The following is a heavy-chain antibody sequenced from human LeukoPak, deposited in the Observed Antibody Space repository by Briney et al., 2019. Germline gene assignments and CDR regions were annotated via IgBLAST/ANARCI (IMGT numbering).Heavy chain of an antibody. Sequence: RASVKVSCKVSGYTLTALSMNWVRQDPGKGLEWMGGFDPEVGETIYAQKFQGRVTMTEDTSTDTAYMELRSLRSEDTAVYYCATTPGLAAAGVFDYWGQGTLVTVSS. CDR3: ATTPGLAAAGVFDY. CDR2: FDPEVGET. J-gene: IGHJ4*02. CDR1: GYTLTALS. D-gene: IGHD6-13*01. V-gene: IGHV1-24*01.